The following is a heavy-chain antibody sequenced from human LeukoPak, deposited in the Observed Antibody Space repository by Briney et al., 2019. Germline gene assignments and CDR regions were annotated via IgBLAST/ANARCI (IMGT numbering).Heavy chain of an antibody. Sequence: SETLSLTCTVSGGSIGAYYWSWIRQPPEKGLEWIGYVTYSGTTNYNPSLKSRAAISVDTSKNQFSLKLNSVTAADTAVYYCARELAAAGFDCWGQGNLVTVSS. D-gene: IGHD6-13*01. CDR1: GGSIGAYY. CDR2: VTYSGTT. J-gene: IGHJ4*02. V-gene: IGHV4-59*01. CDR3: ARELAAAGFDC.